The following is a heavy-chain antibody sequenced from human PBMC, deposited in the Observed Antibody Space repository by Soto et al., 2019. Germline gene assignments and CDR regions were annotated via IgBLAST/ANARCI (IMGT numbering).Heavy chain of an antibody. Sequence: QSGGSLRLSCATSDFTFRNSWINWVRQALGKGLEWVANIKPDGGATNYVDSVKGRFTISRDNVRNSASLQMNSLRVEDTAVYFCFGGNGGPQWGQGTLVTVSS. J-gene: IGHJ4*02. CDR3: FGGNGGPQ. V-gene: IGHV3-7*03. CDR1: DFTFRNSW. D-gene: IGHD3-16*01. CDR2: IKPDGGAT.